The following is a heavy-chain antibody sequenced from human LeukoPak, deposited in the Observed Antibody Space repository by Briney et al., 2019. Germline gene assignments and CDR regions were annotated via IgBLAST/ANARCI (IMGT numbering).Heavy chain of an antibody. D-gene: IGHD3-22*01. Sequence: SETLSLTCAVYGGSFSGYYWSWIRQPPGKGLEWIGEINHSGSTNYNPSLKSRVTISVDTSKNQFSLKLSSVTAADTAVYYCARGLRDPMRRFDYWGQGTLVTVPS. CDR2: INHSGST. J-gene: IGHJ4*02. V-gene: IGHV4-34*01. CDR1: GGSFSGYY. CDR3: ARGLRDPMRRFDY.